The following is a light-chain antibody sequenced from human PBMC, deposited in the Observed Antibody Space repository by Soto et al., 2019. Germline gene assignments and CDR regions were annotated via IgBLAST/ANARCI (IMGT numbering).Light chain of an antibody. J-gene: IGKJ4*01. Sequence: DIVMTQSPATLSVAPGERVTFSCRASQGVSRKLAWYQHKPGQAPRLLISGASTGATGIPARFSGSGSGTEFTLTISSLQSEGCAIYCCQQYHTWPITFGGGTKVEIK. V-gene: IGKV3-15*01. CDR1: QGVSRK. CDR2: GAS. CDR3: QQYHTWPIT.